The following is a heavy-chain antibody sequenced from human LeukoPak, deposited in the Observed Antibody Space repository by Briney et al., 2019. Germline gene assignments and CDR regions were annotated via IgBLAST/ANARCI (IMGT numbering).Heavy chain of an antibody. V-gene: IGHV3-23*01. CDR1: GFTFSSYG. CDR3: AKEGGGYCSSTSCWGVWFDP. CDR2: ISGSGGST. J-gene: IGHJ5*02. Sequence: GGSLRLSCAASGFTFSSYGMSWVRQAPGKGLEWVSSISGSGGSTYYADSVKGRFTISRDNSKNTLYLQMNSLRVEDTAVYYCAKEGGGYCSSTSCWGVWFDPWGQGTLVTVSS. D-gene: IGHD2-2*01.